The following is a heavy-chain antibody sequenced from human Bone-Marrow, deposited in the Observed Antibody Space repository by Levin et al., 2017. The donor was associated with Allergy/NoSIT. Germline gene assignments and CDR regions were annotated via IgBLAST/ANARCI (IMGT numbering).Heavy chain of an antibody. D-gene: IGHD6-19*01. CDR2: IPGSGDKT. Sequence: PGESLKISCVGSGFTFGHYAMSWVRQAPGKGLEWVATIPGSGDKTFYADSVKGRFNISRDNAKSTLYLQMDSLRVDDTAVYPCAKDRSPTFSSGWHARFDPWGQGNLVTVSS. J-gene: IGHJ5*02. CDR3: AKDRSPTFSSGWHARFDP. CDR1: GFTFGHYA. V-gene: IGHV3-23*01.